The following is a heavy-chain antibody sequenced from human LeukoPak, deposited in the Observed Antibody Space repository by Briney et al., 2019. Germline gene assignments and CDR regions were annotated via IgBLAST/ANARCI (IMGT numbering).Heavy chain of an antibody. CDR2: IRSKANGYAT. CDR1: GLTFSGSG. J-gene: IGHJ4*02. D-gene: IGHD4-17*01. CDR3: LGHYDEYWAPFDY. V-gene: IGHV3-73*01. Sequence: PGGSLRLSCAASGLTFSGSGMHWVRQASGKGLEWVGRIRSKANGYATAYTASVKGRFTISRDDSKNTAYLQMNSLKSEDTAVYYCLGHYDEYWAPFDYWVQGTLVTVSS.